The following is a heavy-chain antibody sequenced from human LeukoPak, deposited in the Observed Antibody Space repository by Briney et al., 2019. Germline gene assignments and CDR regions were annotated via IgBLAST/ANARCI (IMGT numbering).Heavy chain of an antibody. CDR2: IYYSGST. J-gene: IGHJ4*02. V-gene: IGHV4-61*01. Sequence: SETLSLTCTVSGGSFNSGSYYWNWIRQPPGKGLEWIGYIYYSGSTNYNPSLKSRVTISVDTSKNQFSLKLSSVTAADTAVYYCARAAYSGSYHSDYWGQGTLVTVSS. CDR3: ARAAYSGSYHSDY. D-gene: IGHD1-26*01. CDR1: GGSFNSGSYY.